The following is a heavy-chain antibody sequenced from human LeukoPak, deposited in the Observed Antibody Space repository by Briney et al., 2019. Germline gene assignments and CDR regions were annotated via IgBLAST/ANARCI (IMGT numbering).Heavy chain of an antibody. CDR1: GFTFSSYS. CDR3: AKDLFHYDGSGSMDY. D-gene: IGHD3-22*01. J-gene: IGHJ4*02. V-gene: IGHV3-21*04. CDR2: ISSGSSTI. Sequence: GGSLRLSCAASGFTFSSYSMNWVRQAPGKGLEWVSSISSGSSTIYYADSVKGRFTISRDNSKNTLYLQMNSLRAEDTAVYYCAKDLFHYDGSGSMDYWGQGTLVTVSS.